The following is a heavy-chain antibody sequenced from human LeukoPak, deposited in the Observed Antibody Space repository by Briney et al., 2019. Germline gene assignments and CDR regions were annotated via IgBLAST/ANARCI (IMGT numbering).Heavy chain of an antibody. V-gene: IGHV1-46*01. CDR3: ARVMYSSSSGLVWFDP. CDR2: INPSGGST. D-gene: IGHD6-6*01. Sequence: ASVKVSCKASGYTFTSYYMHWVRQAPGQGLEWMGIINPSGGSTSYAQKFQGRVTMTRDTSTSTVYMELRSLRSDDTAVYYCARVMYSSSSGLVWFDPWGQGTLVTVSS. J-gene: IGHJ5*02. CDR1: GYTFTSYY.